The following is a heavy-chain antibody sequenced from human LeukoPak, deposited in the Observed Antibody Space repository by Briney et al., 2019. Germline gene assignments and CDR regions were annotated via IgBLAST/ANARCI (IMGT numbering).Heavy chain of an antibody. J-gene: IGHJ5*02. CDR2: ISYDGSNK. V-gene: IGHV3-30*18. Sequence: GGSLRLSCAASGFTFSSYGMHWVRQAPGKGLEWVAVISYDGSNKYYADSVKGRFTISRDNSKNTLYLQMNSLRAEDTAVYYCAKDQRLNWFDPWGQGTLVTVSS. CDR1: GFTFSSYG. CDR3: AKDQRLNWFDP.